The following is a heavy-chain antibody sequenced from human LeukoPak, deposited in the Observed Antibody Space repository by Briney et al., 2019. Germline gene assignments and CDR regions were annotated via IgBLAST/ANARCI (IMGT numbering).Heavy chain of an antibody. CDR3: AREAYSNYAYDM. V-gene: IGHV3-74*01. CDR1: GFTFSTYW. J-gene: IGHJ3*02. D-gene: IGHD6-13*01. CDR2: INSDGGNT. Sequence: PGGSLRLSCAASGFTFSTYWIHWVRQAPGKGLVWVSRINSDGGNTVYADSAKGRFTISRDNVKNTVYLQMNSLRAEDTAVYHCAREAYSNYAYDMWGQGTMVIVSS.